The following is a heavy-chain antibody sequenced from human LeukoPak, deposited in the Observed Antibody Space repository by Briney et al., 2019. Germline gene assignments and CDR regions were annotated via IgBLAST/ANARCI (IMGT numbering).Heavy chain of an antibody. D-gene: IGHD2-2*01. V-gene: IGHV4-34*01. CDR3: AAMAVVPAANAYFRDY. CDR2: INHSGST. Sequence: SETLSLTCAVYGGSFSGYYWSWIRQPPGKGLEWIGEINHSGSTNYNPSLKSRVTISVDTSKNQFSLKLSSVTAADTAVYYCAAMAVVPAANAYFRDYWGQGTLVTVSS. CDR1: GGSFSGYY. J-gene: IGHJ4*02.